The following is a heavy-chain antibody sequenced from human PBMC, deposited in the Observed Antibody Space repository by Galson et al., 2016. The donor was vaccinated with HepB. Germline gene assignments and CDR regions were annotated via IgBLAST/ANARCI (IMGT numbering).Heavy chain of an antibody. V-gene: IGHV1-18*01. CDR3: ARGPRLDYDLLTGNDY. CDR2: ISAYNGNT. Sequence: SVKVSCKASGYTFTSYGISWVRQAPGQGLEWMGWISAYNGNTNYAQKVQGRVTMTTDTSTNTAYMELRSLRSDDTAVYYCARGPRLDYDLLTGNDYWSQGTRVSVSS. CDR1: GYTFTSYG. D-gene: IGHD3-9*01. J-gene: IGHJ4*02.